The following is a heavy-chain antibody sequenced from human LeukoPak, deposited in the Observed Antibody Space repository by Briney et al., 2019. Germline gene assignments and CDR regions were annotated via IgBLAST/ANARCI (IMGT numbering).Heavy chain of an antibody. CDR1: GGSISSGGYY. CDR2: IYYSGST. Sequence: SQTLSLTCTVSGGSISSGGYYWSWIRQHPGKGLEWIGYIYYSGSTYYNPSLKSRVTISVDTSKNQFSLKLSSVTAADTAAYYCARVIYGSGSYRFDYWGQGTLVTVSS. J-gene: IGHJ4*02. CDR3: ARVIYGSGSYRFDY. D-gene: IGHD3-10*01. V-gene: IGHV4-31*03.